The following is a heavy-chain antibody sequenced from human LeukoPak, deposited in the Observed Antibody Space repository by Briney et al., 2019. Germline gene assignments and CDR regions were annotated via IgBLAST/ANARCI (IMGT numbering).Heavy chain of an antibody. CDR2: IRYDGSNK. D-gene: IGHD6-6*01. CDR1: GFTFSSYG. Sequence: GGSLRLSCAASGFTFSSYGMHWVRQAPGKGLEWVAFIRYDGSNKYYADSVKGRFTISRDNSKNTLYLQMNSLRAEDTAVYYCAKDRESHSSSSRGGGEGYWGQGTLVTVSS. V-gene: IGHV3-30*02. CDR3: AKDRESHSSSSRGGGEGY. J-gene: IGHJ4*02.